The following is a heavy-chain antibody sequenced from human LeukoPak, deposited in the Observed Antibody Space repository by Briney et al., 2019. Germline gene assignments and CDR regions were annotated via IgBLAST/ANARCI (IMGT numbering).Heavy chain of an antibody. Sequence: SETLSLTCAVYGGSFSGYYWSWIRQPPGKGLEWIGNIYHSGRTYYNPSLKSRVTISVDTSKNQFSLKLSSVTAADTAVYYCARRTTYFGWIPSESPSCFDYWGQGTLVTVSS. CDR3: ARRTTYFGWIPSESPSCFDY. CDR1: GGSFSGYY. D-gene: IGHD3-9*01. CDR2: IYHSGRT. J-gene: IGHJ4*02. V-gene: IGHV4-34*01.